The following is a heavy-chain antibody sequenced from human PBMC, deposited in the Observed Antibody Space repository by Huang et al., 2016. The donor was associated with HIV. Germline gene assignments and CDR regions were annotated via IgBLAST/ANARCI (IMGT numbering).Heavy chain of an antibody. D-gene: IGHD3-10*01. Sequence: VLLVESGGGVVQPGKSLRLSCTASGVAFSNNAMHGVRQAPGKGLEWVAVVSFDGSQTYLADSVNDRFTISRDNSKSTLFLQMSSLRPDDTAVYYCASAPARALSYFDNWGQGTLVTVSS. CDR2: VSFDGSQT. V-gene: IGHV3-30*04. CDR1: GVAFSNNA. CDR3: ASAPARALSYFDN. J-gene: IGHJ4*02.